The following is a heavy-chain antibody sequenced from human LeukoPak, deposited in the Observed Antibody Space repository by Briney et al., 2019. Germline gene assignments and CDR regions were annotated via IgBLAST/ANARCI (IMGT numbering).Heavy chain of an antibody. V-gene: IGHV3-48*03. CDR2: ISSSGSTI. Sequence: PGGSLRLSCAASGFTFSSYEMNWVRQAPGKGLEWVSYISSSGSTIYYADSVKGRLTISRDNAKNSLYLQMNSLKVEDTAFYYCARKWLSNAFDFWGQGTMVTVSS. J-gene: IGHJ3*01. CDR1: GFTFSSYE. CDR3: ARKWLSNAFDF. D-gene: IGHD5-12*01.